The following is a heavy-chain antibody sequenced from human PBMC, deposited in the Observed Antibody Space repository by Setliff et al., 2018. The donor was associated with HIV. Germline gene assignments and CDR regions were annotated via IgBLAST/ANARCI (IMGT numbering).Heavy chain of an antibody. J-gene: IGHJ6*03. CDR3: ARITTIFGVVTGQDYYMDV. D-gene: IGHD3-3*01. Sequence: SETLSLTCTVSGGSVSSGSYFWSWIRPPAGKGLEWIGHIFTSGSTSYNPSLKSRLTLSVDTSKKQVSLRLTSVTAADTAIYYCARITTIFGVVTGQDYYMDVWGKGTTVTVSS. CDR1: GGSVSSGSYF. CDR2: IFTSGST. V-gene: IGHV4-61*09.